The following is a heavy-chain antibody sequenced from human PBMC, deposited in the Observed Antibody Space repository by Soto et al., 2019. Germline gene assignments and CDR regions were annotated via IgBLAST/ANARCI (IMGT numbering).Heavy chain of an antibody. CDR2: IFYSGNT. CDR3: ARVCHYYDSSGPDY. Sequence: QVQLQESGPGLVKPSQTLSLTCTVSGGSISSGGYYWSWIRQHPGNGLEWIGYIFYSGNTYYNPSLKIRVTISVDTSKSQFSLKLGSVTAADTAVYYCARVCHYYDSSGPDYWGQGTLVTVSS. D-gene: IGHD3-22*01. CDR1: GGSISSGGYY. J-gene: IGHJ4*02. V-gene: IGHV4-31*03.